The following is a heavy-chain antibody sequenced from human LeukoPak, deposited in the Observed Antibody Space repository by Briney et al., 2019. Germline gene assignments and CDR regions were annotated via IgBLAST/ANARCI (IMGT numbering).Heavy chain of an antibody. D-gene: IGHD2-21*02. CDR2: IRSKANSYAT. J-gene: IGHJ5*02. CDR1: GFTFSGSA. V-gene: IGHV3-73*01. Sequence: GGSLRLSCAASGFTFSGSAMHWVRQASGKGLEWVGRIRSKANSYATAYAASGKGRVTISRDDSKNTAYLQMNSLQTEDTAVYYCTPPALAYCGGDCYPTWGQGTLVTVSS. CDR3: TPPALAYCGGDCYPT.